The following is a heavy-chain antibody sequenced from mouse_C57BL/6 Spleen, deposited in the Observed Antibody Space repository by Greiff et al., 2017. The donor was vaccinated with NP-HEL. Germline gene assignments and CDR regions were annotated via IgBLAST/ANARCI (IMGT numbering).Heavy chain of an antibody. J-gene: IGHJ4*01. D-gene: IGHD1-1*01. V-gene: IGHV1-64*01. CDR2: IHPNSGST. CDR3: ALYGSSRYYAMDY. Sequence: QVQLQQPGAELVKPGASVKLSCKASGYTFTSYWMHWVKQRPGPGLEWIGMIHPNSGSTNYNEKFKSKATLTVDKTSSTAYMQLSSLTSEDSAVYSCALYGSSRYYAMDYWGQGTSVTVSS. CDR1: GYTFTSYW.